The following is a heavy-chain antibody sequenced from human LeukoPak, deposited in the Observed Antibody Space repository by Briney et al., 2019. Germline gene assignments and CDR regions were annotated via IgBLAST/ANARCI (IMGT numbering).Heavy chain of an antibody. CDR1: GFTFSSCG. CDR3: AKPCRADAFDI. CDR2: ISYDGSNK. Sequence: GGSLRLSCAASGFTFSSCGMHWVRQAPGKGLEWVAVISYDGSNKYYADSVKGRFTISRDNSKNTLYLQMNSLRAEDTAVYYCAKPCRADAFDIWGQGTMVTVSS. V-gene: IGHV3-30*18. J-gene: IGHJ3*02. D-gene: IGHD5/OR15-5a*01.